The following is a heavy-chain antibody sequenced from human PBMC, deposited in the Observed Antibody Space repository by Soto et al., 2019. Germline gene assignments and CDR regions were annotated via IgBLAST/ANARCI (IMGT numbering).Heavy chain of an antibody. CDR3: ARWVGGSMYDNSGKYDS. V-gene: IGHV3-30*03. D-gene: IGHD3-22*01. Sequence: QVQLVESGGGVVQPGRSLRLTCAASGFTFSSNGMHWVGQAPGKGLEWVALVAYDGSKTYYGDSVRGRFTISRDNYENTLYLQMNSLRAEDTAVYYCARWVGGSMYDNSGKYDSWGQGTLVTVSS. CDR1: GFTFSSNG. CDR2: VAYDGSKT. J-gene: IGHJ5*01.